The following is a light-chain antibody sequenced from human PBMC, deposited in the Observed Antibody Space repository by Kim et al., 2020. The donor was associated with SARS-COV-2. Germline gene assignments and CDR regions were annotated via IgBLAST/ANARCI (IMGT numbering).Light chain of an antibody. J-gene: IGLJ2*01. V-gene: IGLV2-11*03. CDR3: CSYAATKMV. Sequence: PGPSVTSSCTRTSSDVGGYNYVSRYQQHPGKAPKLLMYEVTKRPSGVPDRFSGSKSGNTASLTISGLQAEDEADYYCCSYAATKMVFGGGTKVTVL. CDR1: SSDVGGYNY. CDR2: EVT.